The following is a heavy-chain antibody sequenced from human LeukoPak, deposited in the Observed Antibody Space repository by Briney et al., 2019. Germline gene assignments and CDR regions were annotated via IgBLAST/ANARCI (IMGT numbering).Heavy chain of an antibody. J-gene: IGHJ6*02. Sequence: NPSETLSLTCTVSGGSISSYYWSWIRQPPGKGLEWIGYIYYSGSTNYNPSLKSRVTISVDTSKNQFSLKLSSVTAADTAVYYCASSGSDYYDSRFYYYGMDVWGQGTTVTVSS. CDR3: ASSGSDYYDSRFYYYGMDV. CDR2: IYYSGST. D-gene: IGHD3-22*01. CDR1: GGSISSYY. V-gene: IGHV4-59*01.